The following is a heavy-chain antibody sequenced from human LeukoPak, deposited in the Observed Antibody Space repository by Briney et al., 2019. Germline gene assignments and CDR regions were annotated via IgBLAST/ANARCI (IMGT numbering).Heavy chain of an antibody. CDR1: GDSISSNSYS. V-gene: IGHV4-61*02. CDR3: AAYREHYSHLPHAFDI. Sequence: SETLSLTCTVSGDSISSNSYSCSWIRQAAGKGLEWIGRIYPSGITHYNPALNSRVTMSMDTSKNQFSLKLTSVTAADTAVYYCAAYREHYSHLPHAFDIWGQGTMVTVSS. D-gene: IGHD4-11*01. CDR2: IYPSGIT. J-gene: IGHJ3*02.